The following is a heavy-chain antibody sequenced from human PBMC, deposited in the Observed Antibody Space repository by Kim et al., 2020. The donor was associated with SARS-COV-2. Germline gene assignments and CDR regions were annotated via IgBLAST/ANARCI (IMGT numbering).Heavy chain of an antibody. J-gene: IGHJ6*02. CDR1: GGSISSSSYY. CDR2: IYYSGNT. D-gene: IGHD3-22*01. V-gene: IGHV4-39*01. CDR3: ASYYDSSFRPLYGMDV. Sequence: SETLSLTCTVSGGSISSSSYYWGWIRQPPGKGLEWIGCIYYSGNTNYNPALKSPVTISVYTSKNQLSLKLGSVTAADTAVYYCASYYDSSFRPLYGMDVWGQGTTVTVSS.